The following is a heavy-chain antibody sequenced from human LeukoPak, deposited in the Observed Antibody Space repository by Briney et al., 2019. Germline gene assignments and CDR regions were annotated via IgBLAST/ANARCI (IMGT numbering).Heavy chain of an antibody. CDR2: IKADSGGT. V-gene: IGHV1-2*02. CDR3: ATSGYPYNAFDI. D-gene: IGHD3-22*01. CDR1: GYTFTGYY. J-gene: IGHJ3*02. Sequence: ASVKVSCKASGYTFTGYYLHWVRQAPGQGLEGMGWIKADSGGTNYAQRFQGRVTMTRDTSISTAYMDLNRLRSDDTAVYHCATSGYPYNAFDIWGQGTMVTVSS.